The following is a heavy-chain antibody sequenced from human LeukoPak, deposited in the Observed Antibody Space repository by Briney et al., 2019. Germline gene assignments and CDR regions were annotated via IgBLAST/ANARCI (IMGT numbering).Heavy chain of an antibody. Sequence: PGRSLRLSCAASGFTFSTYGMHWVRQAPGKGLEWVAVISYDGSNKYYADSVKGRFTISRDNSKDTLYLQMNSLRAEDTAVYYCAKGKPTGYSSGWGYYFDYWGQGTLVTVSS. CDR3: AKGKPTGYSSGWGYYFDY. CDR2: ISYDGSNK. J-gene: IGHJ4*02. CDR1: GFTFSTYG. V-gene: IGHV3-30*18. D-gene: IGHD6-19*01.